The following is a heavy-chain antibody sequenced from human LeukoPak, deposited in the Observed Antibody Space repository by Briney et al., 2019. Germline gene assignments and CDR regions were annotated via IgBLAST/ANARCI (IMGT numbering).Heavy chain of an antibody. V-gene: IGHV3-21*01. Sequence: GGSLRLSCAASGFTFSSYSMNWVRQAPGKGLEWVSSISSSSSYIYYADSVKGRFTISRDNAKNSLYLQMNSLRAEDTAVYYCASHRAWFGELLPTDYWGQGTLVSFSS. CDR3: ASHRAWFGELLPTDY. CDR1: GFTFSSYS. J-gene: IGHJ4*02. CDR2: ISSSSSYI. D-gene: IGHD3-10*01.